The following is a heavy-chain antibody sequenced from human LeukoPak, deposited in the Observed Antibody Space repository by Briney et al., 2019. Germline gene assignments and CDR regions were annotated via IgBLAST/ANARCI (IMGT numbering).Heavy chain of an antibody. V-gene: IGHV3-9*01. D-gene: IGHD3-22*01. Sequence: GGSLRLSCAASGFKFDAYAMFWVRQAPGKGLEWVSGISWDSSTTYYAGSVKGRFTISRDSAKKSLYLQMDSLTTEDSALYYCVKGGDSSGCLGHAWGRGTLVTVSS. J-gene: IGHJ5*02. CDR2: ISWDSSTT. CDR1: GFKFDAYA. CDR3: VKGGDSSGCLGHA.